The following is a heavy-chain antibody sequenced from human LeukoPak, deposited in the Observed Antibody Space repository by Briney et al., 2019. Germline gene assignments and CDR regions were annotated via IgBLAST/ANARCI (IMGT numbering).Heavy chain of an antibody. CDR3: ARGGYSNYVGRYYYYMDV. Sequence: SETLSLTCTVSGGSISSGGNYWSWIRQHPGKGLKWIGYIYYSGSTYYNPSLKSRVTISVDTSKNQFSLKLSSVTAADTAMYYSARGGYSNYVGRYYYYMDVWGKGTTVTVSS. J-gene: IGHJ6*03. D-gene: IGHD4-11*01. CDR2: IYYSGST. V-gene: IGHV4-31*03. CDR1: GGSISSGGNY.